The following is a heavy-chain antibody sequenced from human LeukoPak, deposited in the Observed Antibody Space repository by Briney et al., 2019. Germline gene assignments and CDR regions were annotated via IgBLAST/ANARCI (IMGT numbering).Heavy chain of an antibody. D-gene: IGHD4-17*01. V-gene: IGHV1-46*01. CDR3: AREVQDTDYGDYYDY. J-gene: IGHJ4*02. CDR1: GYTLTRYQ. CDR2: INPSGGTT. Sequence: GASVKVSCKAFGYTLTRYQMHWVRQAPGQGLEWMGIINPSGGTTTYAQKFQGRVTMTRDMSTSTVYMELSSLRSEDTAVYYCAREVQDTDYGDYYDYWGQGTRVSVSS.